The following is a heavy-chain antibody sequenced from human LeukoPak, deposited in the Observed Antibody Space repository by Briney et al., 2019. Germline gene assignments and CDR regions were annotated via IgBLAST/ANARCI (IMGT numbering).Heavy chain of an antibody. CDR1: GFTFSSYV. D-gene: IGHD1-26*01. V-gene: IGHV3-33*01. CDR3: ARDVVGATGYFEH. Sequence: PGRSLRLSCAASGFTFSSYVMHWVRQAPGKGLEWVAAIWSDGGNTYYADSVKGRFTISRDNSKNTLHLQMSSLRAEDTAVYFCARDVVGATGYFEHWGQGTLVTVPS. J-gene: IGHJ4*02. CDR2: IWSDGGNT.